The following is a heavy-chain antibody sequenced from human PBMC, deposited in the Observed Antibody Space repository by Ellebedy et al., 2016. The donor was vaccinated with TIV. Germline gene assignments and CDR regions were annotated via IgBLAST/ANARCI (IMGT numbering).Heavy chain of an antibody. V-gene: IGHV1-3*01. CDR2: INVGNGNT. CDR3: ARKNHYNYGMDI. CDR1: GYTFTSYD. D-gene: IGHD2-2*02. Sequence: ASVKVSCKASGYTFTSYDINWVRQATGQGLEWMGWINVGNGNTKYSQKFQGRVTITRDTFASTAYMEVSSLRSEDTAVYYCARKNHYNYGMDIWGQGTTVTVSS. J-gene: IGHJ6*02.